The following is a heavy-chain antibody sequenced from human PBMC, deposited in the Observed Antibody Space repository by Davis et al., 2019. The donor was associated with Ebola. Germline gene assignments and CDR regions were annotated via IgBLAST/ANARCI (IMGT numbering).Heavy chain of an antibody. D-gene: IGHD3-22*01. J-gene: IGHJ2*01. V-gene: IGHV3-7*01. CDR3: ARVGIYDSSGYYQYWYFDL. CDR1: GFTFSSYW. Sequence: PGGSLRLSCAASGFTFSSYWMSWVRQAPGKGLEWVANIKQDGSEKYYVDSVKGRFTISRDNAKNSLYLQMNSLRAEDTAVYYCARVGIYDSSGYYQYWYFDLWGRGTLVTVSS. CDR2: IKQDGSEK.